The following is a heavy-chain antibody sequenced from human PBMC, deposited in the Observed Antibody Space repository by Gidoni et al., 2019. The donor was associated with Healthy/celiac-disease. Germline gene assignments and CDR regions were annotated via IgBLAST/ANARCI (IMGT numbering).Heavy chain of an antibody. D-gene: IGHD4-17*01. CDR1: GFTFSSYG. CDR2: IWYDGSNK. Sequence: QVQLVESGGGVVQPGRSLRLSCAASGFTFSSYGMHWVRQAPGKGLGWVAVIWYDGSNKYYADSVKGRFTISRDNSKNTLYLQMNSLRAEDTAVYYCARDRTVTTGVIDYWGQGTLVTVSS. V-gene: IGHV3-33*01. J-gene: IGHJ4*02. CDR3: ARDRTVTTGVIDY.